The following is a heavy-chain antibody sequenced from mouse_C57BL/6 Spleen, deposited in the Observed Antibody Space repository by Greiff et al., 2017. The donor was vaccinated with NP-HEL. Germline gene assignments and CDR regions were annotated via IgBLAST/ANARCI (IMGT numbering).Heavy chain of an antibody. D-gene: IGHD2-4*01. Sequence: EVKLVESGPVLVKPGASVKMSCKASGYTFTDYYMNWVKQSHGKSLEWIGVINPYNGGTSYNQKFKGKATLTVDKSSSTAYMELNSLTSEDSAVYYCARERYDYDAYYYAMDYWGQGTSVTVSS. CDR3: ARERYDYDAYYYAMDY. CDR2: INPYNGGT. J-gene: IGHJ4*01. CDR1: GYTFTDYY. V-gene: IGHV1-19*01.